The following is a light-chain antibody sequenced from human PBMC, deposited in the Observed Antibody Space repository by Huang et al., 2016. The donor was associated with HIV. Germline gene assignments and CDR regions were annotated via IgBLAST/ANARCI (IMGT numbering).Light chain of an antibody. CDR3: QQTYIIPIT. Sequence: DIQMTQSPFSLSASVGDRVTITCRASQSIIRYLNWYQKKPGKATKSLFDAASTWQSGIPSMCSGSGAGTDFTRTITSLQPEDFATYYCQQTYIIPITFGQGTKLEIK. J-gene: IGKJ2*01. V-gene: IGKV1-39*01. CDR2: AAS. CDR1: QSIIRY.